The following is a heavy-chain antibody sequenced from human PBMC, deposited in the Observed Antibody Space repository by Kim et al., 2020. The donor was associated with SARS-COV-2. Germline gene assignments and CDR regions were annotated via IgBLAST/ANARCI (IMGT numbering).Heavy chain of an antibody. V-gene: IGHV1-46*01. D-gene: IGHD2-8*01. Sequence: STTYAQRGQGRVTMTRDTSTSTVYMELSTLRSEDTAIYYCARSHNGLDYWGQGTLVTVSS. CDR2: ST. J-gene: IGHJ4*02. CDR3: ARSHNGLDY.